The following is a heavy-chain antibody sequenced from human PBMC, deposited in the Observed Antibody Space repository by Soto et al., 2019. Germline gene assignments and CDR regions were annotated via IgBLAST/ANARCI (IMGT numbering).Heavy chain of an antibody. CDR2: ISRGGSA. CDR1: GFSVSTNF. CDR3: TRGGVEGSYSYGYRPPGY. Sequence: GGSLRLSCAVSGFSVSTNFMIWVRQAPGKGLEWVSVISRGGSAYYADSVKGRFTVTRDDSKNILYLQMKSLTADDTAVYYCTRGGVEGSYSYGYRPPGYWGHGTLVTVSS. J-gene: IGHJ4*01. D-gene: IGHD5-18*01. V-gene: IGHV3-53*01.